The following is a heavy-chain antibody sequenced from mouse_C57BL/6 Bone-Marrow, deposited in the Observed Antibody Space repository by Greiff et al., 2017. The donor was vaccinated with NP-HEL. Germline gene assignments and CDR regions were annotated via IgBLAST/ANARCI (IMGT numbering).Heavy chain of an antibody. V-gene: IGHV5-9-1*02. Sequence: DVQLVESGEGLVKPGGSLKLSCAASGFTFSSYAMSWVRQTPEKRLEWVAYISSGGDYIYYADTVKGRFTLSRDNARNTLYLQMSSLKSEDTAMYYCTRTTTVVAPFAYWGQGTLVTVSA. D-gene: IGHD1-1*01. CDR2: ISSGGDYI. CDR1: GFTFSSYA. J-gene: IGHJ3*01. CDR3: TRTTTVVAPFAY.